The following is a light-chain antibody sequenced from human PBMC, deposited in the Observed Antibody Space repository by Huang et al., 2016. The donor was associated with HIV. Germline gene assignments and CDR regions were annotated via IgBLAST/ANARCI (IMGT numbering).Light chain of an antibody. J-gene: IGKJ4*01. Sequence: EIVMTQSPATLSVSPGERATLSCRASQSISNNLAWYQQKPGQAPRLLVYGASTRAPGVPVRFSGSGAGTVFTLTISSLQFEDSAVYYCQQYNDWLSLTFGGGTKVGIK. CDR2: GAS. CDR3: QQYNDWLSLT. V-gene: IGKV3-15*01. CDR1: QSISNN.